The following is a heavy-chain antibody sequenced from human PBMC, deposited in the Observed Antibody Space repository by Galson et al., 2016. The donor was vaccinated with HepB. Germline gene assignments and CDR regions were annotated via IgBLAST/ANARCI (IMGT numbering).Heavy chain of an antibody. CDR1: GYTFSGYG. CDR2: VYSNNDA. Sequence: SVKVSCKASGYTFSGYGISWVRQAPGQGLEWMGWVYSNNDANYAQTFQGRVTMTSDTSASIVYMELSSLRPDDTADYCCVRDRGYGDDTFDYWGQGTLVVVSS. V-gene: IGHV1-18*04. D-gene: IGHD4-17*01. CDR3: VRDRGYGDDTFDY. J-gene: IGHJ4*02.